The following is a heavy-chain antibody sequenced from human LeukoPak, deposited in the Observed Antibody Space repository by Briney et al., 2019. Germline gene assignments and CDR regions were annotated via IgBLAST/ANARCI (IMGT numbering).Heavy chain of an antibody. Sequence: GGSLRLSCAASGFSFSAFGMNWVRQAPGKGLEWVSTITKNGDTTYYVDSVKGRFTISRDNSKNTLYLQMNSLRAEDTAIYYCARAAYDNSGYLTLWGQGTLVTVSS. CDR2: ITKNGDTT. J-gene: IGHJ4*02. D-gene: IGHD3-22*01. CDR3: ARAAYDNSGYLTL. V-gene: IGHV3-23*01. CDR1: GFSFSAFG.